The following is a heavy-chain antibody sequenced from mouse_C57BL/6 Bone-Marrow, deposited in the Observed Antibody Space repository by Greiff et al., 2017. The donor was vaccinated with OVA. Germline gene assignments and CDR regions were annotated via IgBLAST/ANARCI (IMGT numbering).Heavy chain of an antibody. CDR1: GFNIKDDY. V-gene: IGHV14-4*01. CDR3: TSVVGDY. CDR2: IDPENGDP. D-gene: IGHD1-1*01. Sequence: VQLKQSGAELVRPGASVQLSCTASGFNIKDDYMHWVKQRPEQGLEWIGWIDPENGDPEYASKFQGKATITADTSSNTSYLQLSSLTSEDTAVYYCTSVVGDYWGQGTTLTVSS. J-gene: IGHJ2*01.